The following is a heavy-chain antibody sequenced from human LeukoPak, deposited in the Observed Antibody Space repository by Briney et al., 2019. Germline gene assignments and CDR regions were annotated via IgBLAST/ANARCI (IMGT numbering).Heavy chain of an antibody. Sequence: QPGGSLRLSCAASGFTFSSYAMSWVRQAPGKRLEWVSAISGSGGSTYYADSVKGRFTISRDNSKNTLYLQMNSLRAEDTAVYYCAKDLVPAGIAAASRDFLGNGPFDYWGQGTLVTVSS. CDR1: GFTFSSYA. J-gene: IGHJ4*02. V-gene: IGHV3-23*01. CDR3: AKDLVPAGIAAASRDFLGNGPFDY. D-gene: IGHD6-13*01. CDR2: ISGSGGST.